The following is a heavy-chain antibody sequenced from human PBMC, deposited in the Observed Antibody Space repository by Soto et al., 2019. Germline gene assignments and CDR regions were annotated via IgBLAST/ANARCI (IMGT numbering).Heavy chain of an antibody. CDR3: AKWTPITMIVVVTSPIDY. D-gene: IGHD3-22*01. CDR1: GFTFSSYA. V-gene: IGHV3-23*01. CDR2: ISGSGGST. J-gene: IGHJ4*02. Sequence: RRLSCAASGFTFSSYAMSWVRQAPGKGLEWVSAISGSGGSTYYADSVKGRFTISRDNSKNTLYLQMNSLRAEDTAVYYCAKWTPITMIVVVTSPIDYWGQGTLVTVSS.